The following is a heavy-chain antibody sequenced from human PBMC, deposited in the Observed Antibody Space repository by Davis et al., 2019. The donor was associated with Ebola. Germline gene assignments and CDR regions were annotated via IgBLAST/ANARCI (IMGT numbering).Heavy chain of an antibody. CDR2: ISYDGSNK. D-gene: IGHD6-6*01. Sequence: GGSLRLSCVASGLTFSRYGMHWVRQAPGKGLEWVAVISYDGSNKYYADSVKGRFTISRDNSKNTLYLQMNSLRAEDTAVYYCAKGNIAALVYYGMDVWGQGTTVTVSS. V-gene: IGHV3-30*18. J-gene: IGHJ6*02. CDR3: AKGNIAALVYYGMDV. CDR1: GLTFSRYG.